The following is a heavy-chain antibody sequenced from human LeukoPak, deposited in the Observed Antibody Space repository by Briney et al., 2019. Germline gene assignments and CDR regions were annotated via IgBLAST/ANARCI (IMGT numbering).Heavy chain of an antibody. J-gene: IGHJ4*02. CDR3: AKDRQIWSGYHIDY. D-gene: IGHD3-3*01. CDR1: GFTFSSCA. CDR2: ISGSGGST. Sequence: GGSLRLSCAAPGFTFSSCAMSWVRQAPGKGLEWVSAISGSGGSTYYADSVKGRFTISRDNSKNTLYLQMNSLRAEDTAVYYCAKDRQIWSGYHIDYWGQGTLVTVSS. V-gene: IGHV3-23*01.